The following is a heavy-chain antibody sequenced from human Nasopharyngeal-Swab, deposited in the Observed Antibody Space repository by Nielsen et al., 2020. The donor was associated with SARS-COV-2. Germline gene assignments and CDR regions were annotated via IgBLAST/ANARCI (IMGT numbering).Heavy chain of an antibody. CDR3: ARLLEVGGTPLDY. V-gene: IGHV3-7*01. Sequence: AGSLSLSCATSGFTLSTYWMSWVRQAPGKGLEWVANIRQDESEKYYVDSVKGRFTISRDNAKNSLFLQMNSLGVADTAVYYCARLLEVGGTPLDYWGQGTLVSVSS. D-gene: IGHD6-19*01. J-gene: IGHJ4*02. CDR1: GFTLSTYW. CDR2: IRQDESEK.